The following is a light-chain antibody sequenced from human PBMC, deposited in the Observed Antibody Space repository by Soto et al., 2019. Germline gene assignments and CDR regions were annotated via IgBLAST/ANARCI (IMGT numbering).Light chain of an antibody. CDR1: QSLSTK. CDR2: GAT. V-gene: IGKV3-15*01. CDR3: QQYGNSPIT. J-gene: IGKJ5*01. Sequence: ETVMTQSPATLSVSAGERPTLSCRASQSLSTKLAWYQQKPGQAPRLLISGATARAPGIPARFSGSGSGTDFTLTISRLEPEDFAVYYCQQYGNSPITFGQGTRLEI.